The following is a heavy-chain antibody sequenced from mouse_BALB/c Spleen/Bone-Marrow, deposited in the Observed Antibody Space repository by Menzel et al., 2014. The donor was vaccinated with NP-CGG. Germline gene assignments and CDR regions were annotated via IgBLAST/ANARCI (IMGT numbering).Heavy chain of an antibody. V-gene: IGHV1-55*01. CDR3: ARVSQLGLLAY. Sequence: QVQLQQSGAELVKPGTSVKLSCKASGYNFTSYWINWVKLRPGQGLEWIGDIYLGSGSTNYNEKFKSKATLTVDTSSSTAYMQLSSLASEDSALYYCARVSQLGLLAYWGQGTLVTVSA. CDR2: IYLGSGST. CDR1: GYNFTSYW. D-gene: IGHD3-1*01. J-gene: IGHJ3*01.